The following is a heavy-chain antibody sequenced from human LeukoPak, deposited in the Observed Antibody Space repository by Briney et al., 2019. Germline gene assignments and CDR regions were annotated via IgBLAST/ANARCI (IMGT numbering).Heavy chain of an antibody. Sequence: PSETLSVTCIVSDGSISSSSFYWGWIRQPPGKGLEWIGSMYTGSYTGTTYYNPSLESRVTVSVDTSKNLCSLKLTSVTAADTAVYYCVGEEYGTGSYYKSSDWGQGTLVTVSS. CDR1: DGSISSSSFY. D-gene: IGHD3-10*01. CDR3: VGEEYGTGSYYKSSD. CDR2: MYTGSYTGTT. V-gene: IGHV4-39*01. J-gene: IGHJ4*02.